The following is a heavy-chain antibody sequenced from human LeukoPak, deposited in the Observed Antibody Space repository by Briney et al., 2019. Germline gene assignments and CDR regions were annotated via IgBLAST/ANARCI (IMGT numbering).Heavy chain of an antibody. Sequence: ASVKVSCKTSGYTFPIYGITWVRQAPGQGLEWMSWISTYSGNTNYAQNFHGRVTMTTDTSTGTAYMELRSLRSGDTAVYYCARAGYYDVLTGSNNWFDPWGQGTLVTVSS. D-gene: IGHD3-9*01. CDR3: ARAGYYDVLTGSNNWFDP. J-gene: IGHJ5*02. CDR2: ISTYSGNT. CDR1: GYTFPIYG. V-gene: IGHV1-18*01.